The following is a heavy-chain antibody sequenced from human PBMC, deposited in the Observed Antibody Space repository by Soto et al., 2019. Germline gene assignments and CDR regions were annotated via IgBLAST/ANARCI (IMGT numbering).Heavy chain of an antibody. D-gene: IGHD3-22*01. J-gene: IGHJ4*02. V-gene: IGHV3-21*01. Sequence: GGSLRLSCAASGFTFSLYSMIWVRQAPGKGLEWVSSISSSSSYIYYTDSMKGRFTLSRDNAQNSLYLQMNSLRVDDTAVYYCVRARATDSRPDYWGQGTLVTVSS. CDR2: ISSSSSYI. CDR1: GFTFSLYS. CDR3: VRARATDSRPDY.